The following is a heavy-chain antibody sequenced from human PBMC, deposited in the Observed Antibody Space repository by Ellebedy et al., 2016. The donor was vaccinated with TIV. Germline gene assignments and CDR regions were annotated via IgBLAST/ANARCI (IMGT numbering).Heavy chain of an antibody. CDR3: ARVVGAVSYFEFDS. Sequence: SETLSLXXTVSGGSINSSSYCWGWIRHYYSGSTNYNPSLKSRVTISVDTSKNQFSLRVTSVTAADTAVYYCARVVGAVSYFEFDSWGQGTLVTVSS. D-gene: IGHD3-10*01. CDR2: YYSGST. J-gene: IGHJ4*02. CDR1: GGSINSSSYC. V-gene: IGHV4-39*07.